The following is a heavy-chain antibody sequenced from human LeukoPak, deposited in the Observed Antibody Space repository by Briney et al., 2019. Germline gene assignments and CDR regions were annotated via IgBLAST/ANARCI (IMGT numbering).Heavy chain of an antibody. V-gene: IGHV1-18*01. Sequence: ASVKVSCKASGYTFTSYGISWVRQAPGQGLEWMGWISAYNGNTNYAQKLQGRVTMTTDTSTSTAYMELGSLRSDDTAVYYCARRGLGVGSYWAFDPWGQGTLVTVSS. J-gene: IGHJ5*02. CDR3: ARRGLGVGSYWAFDP. CDR1: GYTFTSYG. D-gene: IGHD3-10*01. CDR2: ISAYNGNT.